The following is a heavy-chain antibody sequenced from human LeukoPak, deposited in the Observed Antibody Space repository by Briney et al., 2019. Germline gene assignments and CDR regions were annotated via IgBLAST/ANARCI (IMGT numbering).Heavy chain of an antibody. CDR3: AREGYSSSWYDWGYYYMDV. CDR1: GFTFSSYS. V-gene: IGHV3-21*01. J-gene: IGHJ6*03. Sequence: GGSLRLSCAASGFTFSSYSMNWVRQAPGKGLEWVSSISSSSSYIYYADSVKGRFTISRDNAKNSLYLQMNSLRAEDTAVYYCAREGYSSSWYDWGYYYMDVWGKGTTVTISS. D-gene: IGHD6-13*01. CDR2: ISSSSSYI.